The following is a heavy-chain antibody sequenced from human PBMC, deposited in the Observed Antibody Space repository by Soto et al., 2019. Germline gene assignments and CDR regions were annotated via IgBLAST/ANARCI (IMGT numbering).Heavy chain of an antibody. Sequence: SENLCLTCAVSGASMTTGGFSWTWVRQPPGGGLGWIGHVYHRAGTQYNPSLKGRVSISVDTSRSVFSLRLSSLTAADTAAYFCTRCSGAPPSLRYFETWGQGTPVTVCS. CDR2: VYHRAGT. D-gene: IGHD1-26*01. CDR3: TRCSGAPPSLRYFET. V-gene: IGHV4-30-2*01. J-gene: IGHJ4*02. CDR1: GASMTTGGFS.